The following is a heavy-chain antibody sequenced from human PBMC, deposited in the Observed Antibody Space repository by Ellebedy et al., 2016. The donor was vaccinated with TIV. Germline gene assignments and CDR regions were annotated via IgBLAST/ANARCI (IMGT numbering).Heavy chain of an antibody. CDR2: IIPTYGVP. D-gene: IGHD1-26*01. V-gene: IGHV1-69*13. Sequence: SVKVSCKASGGIVSDFAVSWVRRAPGQGLEWMGGIIPTYGVPSYAQKFQGGVTITADEFTSTVYMELTSLRSEDTAVYFCARGIVGATAAGPFDIWGQGTQVTVTS. CDR3: ARGIVGATAAGPFDI. CDR1: GGIVSDFA. J-gene: IGHJ4*02.